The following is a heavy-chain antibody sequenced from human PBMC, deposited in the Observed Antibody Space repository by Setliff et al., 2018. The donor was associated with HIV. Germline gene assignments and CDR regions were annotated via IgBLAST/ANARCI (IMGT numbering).Heavy chain of an antibody. CDR2: IYTSGSP. CDR3: ARWVYNSALSLDY. V-gene: IGHV4-61*09. D-gene: IGHD6-19*01. J-gene: IGHJ4*02. Sequence: PSETLSLTCSVSGGSVNSGNYHWAWIRQPAGKGLEWIGHIYTSGSPHYKSSLTSRLTISLDTSRNQFSLKLTSVTAADSATYYCARWVYNSALSLDYWGQGTLVTVSS. CDR1: GGSVNSGNYH.